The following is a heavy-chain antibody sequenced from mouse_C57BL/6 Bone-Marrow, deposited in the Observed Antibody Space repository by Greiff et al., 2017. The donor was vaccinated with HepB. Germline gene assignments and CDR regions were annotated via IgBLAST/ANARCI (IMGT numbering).Heavy chain of an antibody. J-gene: IGHJ1*03. CDR1: GFTFSSYT. D-gene: IGHD2-5*01. V-gene: IGHV5-9*01. Sequence: EVKVVESGGGLVKPGGSLKLSCAASGFTFSSYTMSWVRQTPEKRLEWVATISGGGGNTYYPDSVKGRFTIYRDNAKNTLDLQKSSLRSEDTALYYCARPYYSNYYGYFDVWGTGTTVTVSS. CDR3: ARPYYSNYYGYFDV. CDR2: ISGGGGNT.